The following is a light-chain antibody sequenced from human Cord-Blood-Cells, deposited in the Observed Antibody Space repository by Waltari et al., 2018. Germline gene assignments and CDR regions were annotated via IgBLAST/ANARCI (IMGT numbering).Light chain of an antibody. CDR1: PSISSW. J-gene: IGKJ1*01. CDR3: QQYNSYSWT. V-gene: IGKV1-5*03. Sequence: DIQMTQSPSTLSASVGDRVTITCRASPSISSWLAWYQQKPGKAPKLLIYKASSLKSGVPSRFSGSGSGTEFTLTISSLQPDDFATYYCQQYNSYSWTFGQGTKVEIK. CDR2: KAS.